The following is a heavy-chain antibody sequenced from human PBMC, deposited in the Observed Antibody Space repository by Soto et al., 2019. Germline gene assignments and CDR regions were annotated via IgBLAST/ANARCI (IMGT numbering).Heavy chain of an antibody. D-gene: IGHD6-13*01. CDR2: IYTSGST. J-gene: IGHJ5*02. V-gene: IGHV4-4*07. CDR3: ARSSHKESWFDP. CDR1: GGSVSNFY. Sequence: SETLSLTCTISGGSVSNFYWNWIRQPAGKRLEWIGRIYTSGSTNYNPSLRSRVTMSIDTSRNQFSLKLNSVTAADTAVYYCARSSHKESWFDPWGQGTLVTVSS.